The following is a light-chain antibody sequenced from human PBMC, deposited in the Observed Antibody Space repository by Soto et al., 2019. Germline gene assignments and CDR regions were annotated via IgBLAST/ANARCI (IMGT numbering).Light chain of an antibody. V-gene: IGKV1-5*01. J-gene: IGKJ1*01. CDR3: QQYNSYSWT. CDR1: QSIGGG. CDR2: GAS. Sequence: DIQMTQSPSTLSASVGDRVTITCRASQSIGGGLAWYQQKPGTAPKLLIYGASTLESGVPSRFSGSRSGTEFTLTISSLQPDDFATYYCQQYNSYSWTFGQGTKVDIK.